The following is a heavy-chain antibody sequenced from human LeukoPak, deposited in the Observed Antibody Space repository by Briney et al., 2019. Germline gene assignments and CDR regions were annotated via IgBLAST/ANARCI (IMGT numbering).Heavy chain of an antibody. CDR3: AYNRNRIIDTFDI. Sequence: SETLSLTCGVSGGSITNTNYWTWVRQPPGKGLEWIGEVNLQGSTNYNPSLMGRVAIAVDTSKNQLSLKLSSVTAADTAVYYCAYNRNRIIDTFDIWGQGTMVTVSS. CDR1: GGSITNTNY. CDR2: VNLQGST. J-gene: IGHJ3*02. V-gene: IGHV4-4*02. D-gene: IGHD1-14*01.